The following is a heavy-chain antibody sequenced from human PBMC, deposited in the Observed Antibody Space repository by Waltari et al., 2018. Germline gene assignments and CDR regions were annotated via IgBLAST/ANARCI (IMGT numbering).Heavy chain of an antibody. CDR3: AREDYYGSGKPGYGMDV. Sequence: QVQLQESGPGLVKPSGTLSLTCAVSGGSISRSHWWSWVRQPPGKGLEWIGEIYHSGSTNYNPSLKSRVTISVDKSKNQFSLKLSSVTAADTAVYYCAREDYYGSGKPGYGMDVWGQGTTVTVSS. D-gene: IGHD3-10*01. J-gene: IGHJ6*02. V-gene: IGHV4-4*02. CDR2: IYHSGST. CDR1: GGSISRSHW.